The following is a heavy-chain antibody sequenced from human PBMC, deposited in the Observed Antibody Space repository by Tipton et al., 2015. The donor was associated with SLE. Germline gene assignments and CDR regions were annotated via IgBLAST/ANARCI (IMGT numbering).Heavy chain of an antibody. CDR2: IYYSGST. J-gene: IGHJ6*02. CDR1: GGSIKNYH. Sequence: LRLSCTVSGGSIKNYHWSWIRQPPGKGLEWIGYIYYSGSTNYNPSLKSRVTMSVDTSKNQFSLKVSSVTAADTAVYYCARRPLDSGYIGGMDVWGQGTTVTVSS. CDR3: ARRPLDSGYIGGMDV. V-gene: IGHV4-59*08. D-gene: IGHD5-18*01.